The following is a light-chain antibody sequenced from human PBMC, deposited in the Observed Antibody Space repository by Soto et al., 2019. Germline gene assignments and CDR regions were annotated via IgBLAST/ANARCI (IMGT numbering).Light chain of an antibody. V-gene: IGKV3-15*01. CDR2: GAS. CDR3: QQYNNWIT. CDR1: QSVSSN. J-gene: IGKJ5*01. Sequence: EIVMTHSPATLSVSPGERATLSCRASQSVSSNLAWYQQKPGQAPRLLIYGASTRATGIPARFSGSGSGTEFTLTISSLQSEDFAVYYCQQYNNWITFGQGTRLEIK.